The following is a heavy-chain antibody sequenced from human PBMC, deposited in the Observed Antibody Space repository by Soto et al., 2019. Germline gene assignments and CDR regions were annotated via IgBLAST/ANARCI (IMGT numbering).Heavy chain of an antibody. CDR2: ISGSDSNT. CDR1: GFTFSTSA. J-gene: IGHJ4*02. Sequence: EVPLLESGGGLVQPGWSLRLSCAASGFTFSTSAMSWVRHAPGQGLEWVSSISGSDSNTSYADSVTGRFTISRDNSENSLYLQMNSLRADDTALYYCAKAGGDCSGGSCYSGQREDWGQGALVTVAS. D-gene: IGHD2-15*01. CDR3: AKAGGDCSGGSCYSGQRED. V-gene: IGHV3-23*01.